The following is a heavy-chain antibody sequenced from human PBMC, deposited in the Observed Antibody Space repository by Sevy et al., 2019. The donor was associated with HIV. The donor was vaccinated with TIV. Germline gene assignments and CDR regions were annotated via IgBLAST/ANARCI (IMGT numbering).Heavy chain of an antibody. CDR3: ARWGNSSGIDY. V-gene: IGHV3-33*01. J-gene: IGHJ4*02. Sequence: GGSLRLSCTASGFYFGIHWVRQAPGKGLEWVALIWYDGINKDYEDSVKGRFTISRDNSKNTVFLQMNGLRAEDTGMYYCARWGNSSGIDYWGQGTLVTVSS. CDR2: IWYDGINK. CDR1: GFYFG. D-gene: IGHD3-22*01.